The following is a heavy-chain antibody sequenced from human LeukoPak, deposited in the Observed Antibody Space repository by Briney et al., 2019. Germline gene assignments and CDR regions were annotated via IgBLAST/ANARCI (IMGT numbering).Heavy chain of an antibody. V-gene: IGHV3-23*01. Sequence: PGGSLRLSCAASGFTFSSYAMSWVRQAPGKGLEWVSAISGSGGSTYYADSVEGRFTISRDNSKNTLYLQVNSLRAEDTAVYYCAKDPGLPLDYWGQGTLVTVSS. CDR3: AKDPGLPLDY. D-gene: IGHD1-14*01. J-gene: IGHJ4*02. CDR2: ISGSGGST. CDR1: GFTFSSYA.